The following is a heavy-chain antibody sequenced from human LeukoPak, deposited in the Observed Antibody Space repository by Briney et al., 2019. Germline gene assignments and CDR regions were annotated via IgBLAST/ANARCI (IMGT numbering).Heavy chain of an antibody. CDR3: AKDGGLWVSAHWGDS. D-gene: IGHD7-27*01. CDR2: ITTGGPNA. Sequence: GGSLRLSCTASGFTFSSYTMSWVRQAPGKGLKWVSTITTGGPNAYYADSVKGRLTVSRDDSKNTLYLQMNSLRAEDTAVYYCAKDGGLWVSAHWGDSWGRGTLVTVSS. V-gene: IGHV3-23*01. J-gene: IGHJ4*02. CDR1: GFTFSSYT.